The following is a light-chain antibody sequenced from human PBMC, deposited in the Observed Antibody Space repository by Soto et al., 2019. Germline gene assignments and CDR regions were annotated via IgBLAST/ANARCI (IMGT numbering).Light chain of an antibody. CDR3: STWDDSLNAWV. CDR2: NND. J-gene: IGLJ3*02. Sequence: QSVLIQPPSASGTPGQRFAISCSGSTSNIGDNTVHWYQQLPGTAPKLPIYNNDRRPSGVPDRFSGSKSGTSASLAISGLQSEDEADYFCSTWDDSLNAWVFGGGTKLTVL. V-gene: IGLV1-44*01. CDR1: TSNIGDNT.